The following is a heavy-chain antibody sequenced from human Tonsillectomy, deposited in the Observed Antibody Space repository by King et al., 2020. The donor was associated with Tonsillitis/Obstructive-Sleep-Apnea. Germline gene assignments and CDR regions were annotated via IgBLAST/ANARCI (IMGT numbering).Heavy chain of an antibody. D-gene: IGHD2-2*01. V-gene: IGHV3-30*03. J-gene: IGHJ6*02. Sequence: VQLVESGGGVVQPGRSLRLSCTASGFTFGNYSMHWVRQAPGKGLEWVAFSSYGGSNKYYGDSVKGRFTISRDNSKNTLYLQMNSLRAEDSAVYYCAGGDCSSTSCIYYYYDMDVWGQGTTVTVSS. CDR3: AGGDCSSTSCIYYYYDMDV. CDR1: GFTFGNYS. CDR2: SSYGGSNK.